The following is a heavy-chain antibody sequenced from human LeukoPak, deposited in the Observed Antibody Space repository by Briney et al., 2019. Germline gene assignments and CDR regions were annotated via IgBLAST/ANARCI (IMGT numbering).Heavy chain of an antibody. J-gene: IGHJ4*02. CDR3: ARALRYSGWPPHFDY. V-gene: IGHV3-53*04. CDR1: GFTVSSNY. CDR2: IYSGGST. Sequence: AGSLSLTCAASGFTVSSNYMSWVRQAPGKGLEWVSVIYSGGSTYYADSVKGRFTISRHNSKNTLYLQMNSLRAEDTAVYYCARALRYSGWPPHFDYWGQGTLVTVSS. D-gene: IGHD3-9*01.